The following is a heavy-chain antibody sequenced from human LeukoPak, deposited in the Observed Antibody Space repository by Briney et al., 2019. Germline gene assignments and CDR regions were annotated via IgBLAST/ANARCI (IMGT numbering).Heavy chain of an antibody. V-gene: IGHV4-4*07. CDR3: ARDRYGDYWDQDYYYGMDV. CDR1: GRSISSYY. Sequence: SDPLSLTCTLSGRSISSYYWFWLRHPAGKGLEWIVRFYTSGSTNYNPSLRSRVTMSVDTSKNQFSLKLSSVTAADTAVYYCARDRYGDYWDQDYYYGMDVWGQGTTVTVSS. CDR2: FYTSGST. D-gene: IGHD4-17*01. J-gene: IGHJ6*02.